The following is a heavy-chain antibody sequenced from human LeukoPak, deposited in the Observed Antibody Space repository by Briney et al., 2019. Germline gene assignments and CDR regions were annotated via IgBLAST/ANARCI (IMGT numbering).Heavy chain of an antibody. V-gene: IGHV3-49*03. CDR1: GFTFGTYA. CDR3: TRYSGRTDY. CDR2: IRSKTFGGTT. J-gene: IGHJ4*02. D-gene: IGHD5-18*01. Sequence: GRSLRLSCTSSGFTFGTYAVSWFRQAPGEGLEWVAFIRSKTFGGTTEYAASVKGRFTISRDDSKSIAYLQMNSLKTEDTAVYYCTRYSGRTDYWGQGTLVSVSS.